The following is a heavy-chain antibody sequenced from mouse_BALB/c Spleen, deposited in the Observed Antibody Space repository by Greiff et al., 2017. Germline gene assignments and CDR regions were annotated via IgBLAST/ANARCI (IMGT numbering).Heavy chain of an antibody. J-gene: IGHJ2*01. V-gene: IGHV14-4*02. CDR1: GFNIKDYY. CDR2: IDPENGDT. D-gene: IGHD2-1*01. Sequence: VHVKQSGAELVRSGASVKLSCTASGFNIKDYYMHWVKQRPEQGLEWIGWIDPENGDTEYAPKFQGKATMTADTSSNTAYLQLSSLTSEDTAVYYCNGYYGNLDYWGQGTTLTVSS. CDR3: NGYYGNLDY.